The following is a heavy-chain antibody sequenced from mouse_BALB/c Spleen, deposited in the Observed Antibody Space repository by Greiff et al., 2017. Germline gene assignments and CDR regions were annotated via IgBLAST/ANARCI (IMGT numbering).Heavy chain of an antibody. D-gene: IGHD2-4*01. CDR1: GFSLTSYG. J-gene: IGHJ4*01. V-gene: IGHV2-2*02. CDR2: IWSGGST. CDR3: ARNRNYDGSMDY. Sequence: VMLVESGPGLVQPSQSLSITCTVSGFSLTSYGVHWVRQSPGKGLEWLGVIWSGGSTDYNAAFISRLSISKDNSKSQVFFKMNSLQANDTAIYYCARNRNYDGSMDYWGQGTSVTVSS.